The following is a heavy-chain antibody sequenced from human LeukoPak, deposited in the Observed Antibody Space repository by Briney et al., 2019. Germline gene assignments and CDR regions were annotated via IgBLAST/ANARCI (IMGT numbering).Heavy chain of an antibody. CDR3: ARGDGVYVY. CDR1: GFTVSSNY. V-gene: IGHV3-53*01. J-gene: IGHJ4*02. Sequence: GGSLRLSCAASGFTVSSNYMTWVRQAPGQGLEWVSVIYFGGTTYYADSVKGRFTISRDNSKNSVYLQMNSLRVEDTAVYYCARGDGVYVYWGQGTLVTVSS. CDR2: IYFGGTT. D-gene: IGHD5/OR15-5a*01.